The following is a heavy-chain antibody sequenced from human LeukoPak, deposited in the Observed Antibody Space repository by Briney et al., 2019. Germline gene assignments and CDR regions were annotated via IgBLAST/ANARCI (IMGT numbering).Heavy chain of an antibody. J-gene: IGHJ4*02. V-gene: IGHV1-18*04. CDR2: ISAYNGNT. Sequence: ASVKVSCKASGYTFTGYYMHWVRQAPGQGLEWMGWISAYNGNTNYAQKLQGRVTMTTDTSTSTAYMELRSLRSDDTAVYYCARDRWWELGFDYWGQGTLVTVSS. D-gene: IGHD4/OR15-4a*01. CDR3: ARDRWWELGFDY. CDR1: GYTFTGYY.